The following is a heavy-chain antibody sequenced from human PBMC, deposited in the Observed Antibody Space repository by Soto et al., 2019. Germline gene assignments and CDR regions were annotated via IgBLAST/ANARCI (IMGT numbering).Heavy chain of an antibody. CDR3: ARGYVLRFLEWHGGGMDV. Sequence: GGSLRLSCAASGFTFSSYAMHWVRQAPGKGLEWVAVISYDGSNKYYADSVKGRFTISRDNSKNTLYLQMNSLRAEDTAVYYCARGYVLRFLEWHGGGMDVWGQGTTVTVSS. J-gene: IGHJ6*02. CDR2: ISYDGSNK. CDR1: GFTFSSYA. V-gene: IGHV3-30-3*01. D-gene: IGHD3-3*01.